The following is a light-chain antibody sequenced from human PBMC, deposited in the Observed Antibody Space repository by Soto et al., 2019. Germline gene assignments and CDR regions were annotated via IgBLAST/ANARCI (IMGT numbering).Light chain of an antibody. CDR1: QSVSSS. Sequence: EIVMTQSPATLSVTPGERATLSCRTSQSVSSSLAWYQQKPGQAPSLLIYGASTRATGIPARFSGSGSGTEFTLTISSLQSEDFAVYYCQQYNNWPSITFGQGTRLEIK. CDR2: GAS. V-gene: IGKV3-15*01. J-gene: IGKJ5*01. CDR3: QQYNNWPSIT.